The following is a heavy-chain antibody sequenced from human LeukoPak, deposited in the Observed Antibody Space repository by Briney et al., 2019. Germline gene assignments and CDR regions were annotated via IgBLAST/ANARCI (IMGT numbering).Heavy chain of an antibody. D-gene: IGHD3-10*01. Sequence: PSVKVSCKASGYTFTSYGISWVRQAPGQGLEWMGGITPIFGTANYAQRFQGRVTITTDEFTSTAYMELSSLRSEDTAVYYCVRSYYGSGSYDFDYWGQGTLVTVSS. CDR1: GYTFTSYG. CDR3: VRSYYGSGSYDFDY. J-gene: IGHJ4*02. CDR2: ITPIFGTA. V-gene: IGHV1-69*05.